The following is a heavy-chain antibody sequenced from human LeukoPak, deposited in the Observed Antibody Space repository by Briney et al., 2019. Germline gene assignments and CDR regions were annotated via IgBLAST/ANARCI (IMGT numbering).Heavy chain of an antibody. CDR2: INGDGSLT. Sequence: PGWSLRLSCAASGFTVSTYWMYWVRQAPGNGLVWVSLINGDGSLTSSADSVEGRFTISSDNAKNTLYLQMNSLRAEDTAVYYCARDRTLDYWGRGTLVTVSS. J-gene: IGHJ4*02. CDR3: ARDRTLDY. V-gene: IGHV3-74*01. CDR1: GFTVSTYW.